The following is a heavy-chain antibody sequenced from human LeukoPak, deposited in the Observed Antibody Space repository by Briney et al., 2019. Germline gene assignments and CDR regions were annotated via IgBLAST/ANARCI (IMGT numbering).Heavy chain of an antibody. V-gene: IGHV3-21*04. CDR3: ARVRYSDSSVLTRKRSYYFDY. CDR1: GFTFSGYE. D-gene: IGHD3-22*01. J-gene: IGHJ4*02. CDR2: ITRSSIYM. Sequence: GGSLRLSCAASGFTFSGYEMNWVRQAPGKGLEWVSPITRSSIYMYYADSVKGRFTISRDNAKNSLYLQMNSLRAEDTAVYYCARVRYSDSSVLTRKRSYYFDYWGQGTLVTVSS.